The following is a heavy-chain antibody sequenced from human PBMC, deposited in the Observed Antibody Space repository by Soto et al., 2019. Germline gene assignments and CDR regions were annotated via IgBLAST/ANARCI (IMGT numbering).Heavy chain of an antibody. CDR2: IKSKTDGGTT. Sequence: GGSLRLSCAASGFTFSNAWMNWVRQAPGKGLEWVGRIKSKTDGGTTDYAAPVKGRFTISRDDSKNTLYLQMNSLKTEDTAVYYCTTVDGGSGSRMAYYYYGMDFWGQGTSVTVSS. J-gene: IGHJ6*02. V-gene: IGHV3-15*07. D-gene: IGHD3-10*01. CDR3: TTVDGGSGSRMAYYYYGMDF. CDR1: GFTFSNAW.